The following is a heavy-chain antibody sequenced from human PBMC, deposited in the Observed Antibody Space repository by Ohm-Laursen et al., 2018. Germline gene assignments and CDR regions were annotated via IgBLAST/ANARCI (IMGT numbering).Heavy chain of an antibody. V-gene: IGHV4-59*07. CDR3: ARVQYYDFWSGYPIGYGMDV. CDR2: IYYSGST. D-gene: IGHD3-3*01. CDR1: GGSISSYY. J-gene: IGHJ6*02. Sequence: SDTLSLTCTVSGGSISSYYWSWIRQPPGKGLEWIGYIYYSGSTNYNPSLKSRVTISVDTSKNQFSLKLSSVTAADTAVYHCARVQYYDFWSGYPIGYGMDVWGQGTTVTVSS.